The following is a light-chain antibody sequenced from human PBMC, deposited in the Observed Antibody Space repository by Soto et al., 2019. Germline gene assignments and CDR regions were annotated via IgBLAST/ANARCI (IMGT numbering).Light chain of an antibody. CDR3: QQSYSTLRT. CDR1: QSISTF. V-gene: IGKV1-39*01. Sequence: DIPMTQSPASLSASIGDRVTISCRASQSISTFLNWYQQRPGKAPKLLIYAASSLQSGVPSRFSGRGSVTDFTLTISSLQPEDFATYYCQQSYSTLRTFGQGTKVEIK. J-gene: IGKJ1*01. CDR2: AAS.